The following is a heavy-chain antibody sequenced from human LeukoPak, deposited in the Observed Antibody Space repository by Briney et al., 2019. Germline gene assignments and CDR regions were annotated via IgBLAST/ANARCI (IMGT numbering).Heavy chain of an antibody. CDR1: GGSFSGYY. D-gene: IGHD5-12*01. J-gene: IGHJ5*02. Sequence: SETLSLTCAVYGGSFSGYYWSWIRQPPGKGLEWIGEINHSGSTNYNPSLKSRVTISVDTSKNQFSLKLSSVTAADTAVYYCARGSSGYSGYDVPGWFDPWGQGTLVTVSS. V-gene: IGHV4-34*01. CDR3: ARGSSGYSGYDVPGWFDP. CDR2: INHSGST.